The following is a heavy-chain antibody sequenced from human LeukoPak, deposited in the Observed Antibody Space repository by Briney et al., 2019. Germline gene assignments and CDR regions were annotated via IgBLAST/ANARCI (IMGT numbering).Heavy chain of an antibody. CDR2: ISAYNGNT. V-gene: IGHV1-18*04. J-gene: IGHJ5*02. D-gene: IGHD6-13*01. Sequence: ASVKVSCKASGYTFTSYGINWVRQAPGQGLEGRGWISAYNGNTNYAHKLQGRLTMTTDTSTSTAYMELRSLRADDTAVYYCARVESSSWYWFDPWGQGTLVTVSS. CDR1: GYTFTSYG. CDR3: ARVESSSWYWFDP.